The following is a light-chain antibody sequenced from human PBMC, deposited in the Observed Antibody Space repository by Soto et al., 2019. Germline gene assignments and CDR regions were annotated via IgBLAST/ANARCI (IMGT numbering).Light chain of an antibody. Sequence: QSVLTQSPSASGTPGQRVTISCSGSSSNVGSNTVTWYQQLPGTAPKLLIYTTNQRPSGVPDRFSDSKSGTSASLAISGLQSEDEAYYYCAALDDNLNAWVFGGGTKLTVL. J-gene: IGLJ3*02. CDR2: TTN. V-gene: IGLV1-44*01. CDR1: SSNVGSNT. CDR3: AALDDNLNAWV.